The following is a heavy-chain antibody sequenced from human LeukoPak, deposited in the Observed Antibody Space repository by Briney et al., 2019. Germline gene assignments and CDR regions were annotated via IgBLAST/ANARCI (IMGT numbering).Heavy chain of an antibody. CDR1: GGTFSSYA. Sequence: SVKVSCKASGGTFSSYAISWVRQAPGQGLEWMGGIIPIFGTANYAQKFQGRVTITADESTSTAYMELSSLRSEDTAVYYCAGSIAVAGTCGYYYCGMDVWGQGTTVTVSS. CDR2: IIPIFGTA. V-gene: IGHV1-69*13. D-gene: IGHD6-19*01. CDR3: AGSIAVAGTCGYYYCGMDV. J-gene: IGHJ6*02.